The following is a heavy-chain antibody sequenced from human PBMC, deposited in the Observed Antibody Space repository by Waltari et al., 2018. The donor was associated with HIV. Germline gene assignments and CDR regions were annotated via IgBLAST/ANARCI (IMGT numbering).Heavy chain of an antibody. CDR2: ASHSGGS. CDR3: ARAGVVPALFDL. D-gene: IGHD3-3*01. J-gene: IGHJ2*01. V-gene: IGHV4-38-2*01. CDR1: GYSMNTDHY. Sequence: QVQLQESGPGLVKPSETLSLTCVVSGYSMNTDHYWGGIRPPPGKGLEWLGGASHSGGSFHNASRKSRVTISVDRSKNQCSLKVNSVTAADTAVYYCARAGVVPALFDLWGRGTLVTVSS.